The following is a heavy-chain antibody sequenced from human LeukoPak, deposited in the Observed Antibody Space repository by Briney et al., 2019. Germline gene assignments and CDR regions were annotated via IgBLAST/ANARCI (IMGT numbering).Heavy chain of an antibody. D-gene: IGHD6-13*01. CDR3: ATLIAAAGRVYFDY. CDR1: GYTLTELS. Sequence: ASVKVSCKVSGYTLTELSMHWVRQAPGKGLEWMGGFDPEDGETIYAQKFHGRVTMTEDTSTDTAYIQLSSLRSEDTPVYYCATLIAAAGRVYFDYWGQGTLATVSS. V-gene: IGHV1-24*01. J-gene: IGHJ4*02. CDR2: FDPEDGET.